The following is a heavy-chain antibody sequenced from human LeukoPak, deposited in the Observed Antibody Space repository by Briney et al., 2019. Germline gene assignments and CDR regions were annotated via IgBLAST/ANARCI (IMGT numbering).Heavy chain of an antibody. CDR1: GGSFSGYY. V-gene: IGHV4-34*01. CDR3: ATPVAGSGRS. J-gene: IGHJ4*02. D-gene: IGHD3-10*01. Sequence: PSETLSLTCAVYGGSFSGYYWSWIRQPPGKGLEWIGEINHSGSTNYNPSLKSRVTISVDTSKNQFSLKLSSVTAADTAVYYCATPVAGSGRSWGQGTLVTVSS. CDR2: INHSGST.